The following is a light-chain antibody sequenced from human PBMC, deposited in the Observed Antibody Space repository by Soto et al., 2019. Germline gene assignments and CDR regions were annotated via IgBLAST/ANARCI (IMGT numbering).Light chain of an antibody. V-gene: IGKV1-27*01. CDR3: QHYNDAPWT. J-gene: IGKJ1*01. CDR1: QGISNY. CDR2: AAS. Sequence: IQMTQSPSSLSASAGDRVTITCRASQGISNYLAWYQQKPGKVPKLLIYAASTLQSGVPFRFSGSGSGTDFALTISSLQPEDVATYSCQHYNDAPWTFGPGTKVEIK.